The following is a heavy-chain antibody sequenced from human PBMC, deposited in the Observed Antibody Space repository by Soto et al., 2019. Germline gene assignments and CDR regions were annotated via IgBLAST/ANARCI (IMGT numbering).Heavy chain of an antibody. Sequence: QVQLQQWGAGLLKPSETLSLTCAVYGGSFSGYYWSWIRQPPGKGLEWIGEINHSGSTNYNPSLKSRVTISVDTSKNQFSLKLSSVTAADTAVYYCARGLAAAGTQYVDYWGQGTLVTVSS. V-gene: IGHV4-34*01. D-gene: IGHD6-13*01. J-gene: IGHJ4*02. CDR1: GGSFSGYY. CDR2: INHSGST. CDR3: ARGLAAAGTQYVDY.